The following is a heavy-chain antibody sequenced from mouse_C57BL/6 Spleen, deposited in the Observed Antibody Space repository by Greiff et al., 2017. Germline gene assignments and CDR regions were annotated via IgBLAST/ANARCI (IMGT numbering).Heavy chain of an antibody. Sequence: QVHVKQPGAELVKPGASVKLSCKASGYTFTSYWMHWVKQRPGRGLEWIGRIDPNSGGTKYNEKFKSKATLTVDKPSSTAYMQLSSLTSEDSAVYYCARAHYYGSSYVYWYFDVWGTGTTVTVSS. V-gene: IGHV1-72*01. CDR1: GYTFTSYW. CDR2: IDPNSGGT. D-gene: IGHD1-1*01. J-gene: IGHJ1*03. CDR3: ARAHYYGSSYVYWYFDV.